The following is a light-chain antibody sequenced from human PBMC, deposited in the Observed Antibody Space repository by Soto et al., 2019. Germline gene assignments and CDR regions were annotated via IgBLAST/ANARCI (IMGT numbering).Light chain of an antibody. CDR1: SSNIGAVFD. J-gene: IGLJ2*01. V-gene: IGLV1-40*01. Sequence: QSVLTQPPSVSGAPGQRVTISCTGSSSNIGAVFDVHWYQQVPGTAPKLLIYENTKRPSGVPDRFSGSKSGTSASLALTGLQAEDEADYYCQSYASGLSGWFFGGGTKLTVL. CDR3: QSYASGLSGWF. CDR2: ENT.